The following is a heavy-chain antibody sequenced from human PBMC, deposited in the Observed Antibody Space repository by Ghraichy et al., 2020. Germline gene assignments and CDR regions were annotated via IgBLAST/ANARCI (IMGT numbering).Heavy chain of an antibody. V-gene: IGHV4-31*03. CDR3: ARSSGGNSLDAYDY. Sequence: SETLSLTCTVSGGSISSGGYYWSWIRQHPGKGLEWIGYIYYSGSTYYNPSLKSRVTISVDTSKNQFSLKLSSVTAADTAVYYCARSSGGNSLDAYDYWGQGTLVTVSS. D-gene: IGHD4-23*01. CDR1: GGSISSGGYY. CDR2: IYYSGST. J-gene: IGHJ4*02.